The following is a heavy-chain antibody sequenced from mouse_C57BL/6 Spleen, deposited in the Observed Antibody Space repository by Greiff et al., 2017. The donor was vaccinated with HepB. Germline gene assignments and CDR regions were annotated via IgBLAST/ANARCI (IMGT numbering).Heavy chain of an antibody. D-gene: IGHD5-1*01. J-gene: IGHJ4*01. CDR2: INPSSGYT. CDR3: ARVCKYPCALDY. Sequence: VKLQQSGAELAKPGASVKMSCKASGYTFTSYTMHWVKQRPGQGLEWIGYINPSSGYTKYNQKFKDKATLTADKSSSTAYMQLSGLTSEDTAVYYCARVCKYPCALDYWGRGTTVTVAS. CDR1: GYTFTSYT. V-gene: IGHV1-4*01.